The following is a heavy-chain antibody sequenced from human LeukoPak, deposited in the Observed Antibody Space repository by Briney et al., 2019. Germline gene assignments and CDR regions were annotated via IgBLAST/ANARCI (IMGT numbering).Heavy chain of an antibody. D-gene: IGHD1-26*01. CDR1: GYTFTSYD. J-gene: IGHJ4*02. CDR2: ISAYNGNT. CDR3: ARYIVGGYYFDY. V-gene: IGHV1-18*01. Sequence: ASVKVSCKASGYTFTSYDINWVRQATGQGLEWMGWISAYNGNTNYAQKLQGRVTMTTDTSTSTAYMDLRSLRSDDTAVYYCARYIVGGYYFDYWGQGTLVTVSS.